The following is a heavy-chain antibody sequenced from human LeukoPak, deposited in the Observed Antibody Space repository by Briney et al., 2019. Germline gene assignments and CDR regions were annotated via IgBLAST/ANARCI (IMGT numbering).Heavy chain of an antibody. J-gene: IGHJ2*01. V-gene: IGHV3-11*04. CDR2: ISSSAGTI. D-gene: IGHD4-17*01. CDR1: GFTFRDYY. Sequence: GGSLRLSCAASGFTFRDYYMSWIRQAPGKGLEWISYISSSAGTIHYVDSVKGRFTISRDNAKNSLHLQMDSLRVEDTAVYYCATSVTRRRLDWFIDLWGRGTLVSVSS. CDR3: ATSVTRRRLDWFIDL.